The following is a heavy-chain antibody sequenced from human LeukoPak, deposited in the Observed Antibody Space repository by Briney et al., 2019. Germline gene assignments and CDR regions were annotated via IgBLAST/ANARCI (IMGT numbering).Heavy chain of an antibody. CDR2: IYHSGST. J-gene: IGHJ6*02. CDR1: GDSISNSNW. D-gene: IGHD2-15*01. CDR3: ARSDYCSGGSCYSYYYYGMDV. V-gene: IGHV4-4*02. Sequence: PSETLSLTCAVSGDSISNSNWWSWVRQPPGKGLEWIGEIYHSGSTNYNPSLKSRVTISVDKSKNQFSLKLSSVTAADTAVYYCARSDYCSGGSCYSYYYYGMDVWGQGTTVTVSS.